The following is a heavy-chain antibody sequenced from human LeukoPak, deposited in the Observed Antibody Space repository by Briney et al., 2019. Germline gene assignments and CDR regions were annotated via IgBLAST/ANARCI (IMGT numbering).Heavy chain of an antibody. CDR2: ISSSGSTI. J-gene: IGHJ4*02. CDR3: AREGVCSGGSCYAGFDS. Sequence: GGSLRLSCAASGFTFSTYNMNWVRQAPGKGLEWVSYISSSGSTIYYADSVKGRFTISRDNAKNSLYLQMNSLRAEDTAFYYCAREGVCSGGSCYAGFDSWGQGTLVTVSS. D-gene: IGHD2-15*01. CDR1: GFTFSTYN. V-gene: IGHV3-48*03.